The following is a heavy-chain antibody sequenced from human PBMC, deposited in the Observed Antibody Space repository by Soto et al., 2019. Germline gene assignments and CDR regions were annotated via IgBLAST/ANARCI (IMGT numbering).Heavy chain of an antibody. J-gene: IGHJ3*02. D-gene: IGHD3-22*01. CDR1: GFTLSTFG. CDR2: VSYDESHV. CDR3: AKDYYYDSSGYPWAFDI. Sequence: TGGSLRLSCAASGFTLSTFGIHWVRQAPGKGLEWVALVSYDESHVYYADSVKGRFAISRDISKNTVYLQMDSLRSEDTAIYYCAKDYYYDSSGYPWAFDIWGQGTMVTVSS. V-gene: IGHV3-30*18.